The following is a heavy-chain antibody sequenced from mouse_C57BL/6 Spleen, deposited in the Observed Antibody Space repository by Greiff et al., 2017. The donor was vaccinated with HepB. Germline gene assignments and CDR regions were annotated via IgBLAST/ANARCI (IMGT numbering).Heavy chain of an antibody. CDR1: GYTFTSYG. Sequence: QVQLKQSGAELARPGASVKLSCKASGYTFTSYGISWVKQRTGQGLEWIGEIYPRSGNTYYNEKFKGKATLTADKSSSTAYMELRSLTSEDSAVYFCTRSHNYYGSSYLDYWGQGTTLTVSS. CDR2: IYPRSGNT. J-gene: IGHJ2*01. CDR3: TRSHNYYGSSYLDY. D-gene: IGHD1-1*01. V-gene: IGHV1-81*01.